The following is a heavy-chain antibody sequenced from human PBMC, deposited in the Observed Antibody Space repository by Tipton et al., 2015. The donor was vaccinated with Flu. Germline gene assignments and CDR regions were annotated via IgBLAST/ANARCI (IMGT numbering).Heavy chain of an antibody. V-gene: IGHV4-59*01. CDR2: VSFRGDT. CDR3: ARSADIGVYRYGMDV. Sequence: TLSLTCTVSGGSINNYYWSWVRQPPGKGLEYIGYVSFRGDTNYNPSPKTRVTTSVDTSKNQFFLKLTSVTAADTAVYYCARSADIGVYRYGMDVWGQGTTVTVS. D-gene: IGHD5-12*01. J-gene: IGHJ6*02. CDR1: GGSINNYY.